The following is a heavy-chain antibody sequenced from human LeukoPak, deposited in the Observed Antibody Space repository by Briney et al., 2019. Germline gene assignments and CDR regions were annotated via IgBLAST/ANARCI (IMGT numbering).Heavy chain of an antibody. Sequence: GGSLRLSCAASGFTFSTYWMSWVRQAPGKGLEWVANIKQDGGEKYYVDSVKGRFTISRDNAKNSLYLQMNGLRAEDTAVYYCARDCPVAGQDYWGQGTLVTVSS. V-gene: IGHV3-7*01. J-gene: IGHJ4*02. CDR3: ARDCPVAGQDY. D-gene: IGHD6-13*01. CDR2: IKQDGGEK. CDR1: GFTFSTYW.